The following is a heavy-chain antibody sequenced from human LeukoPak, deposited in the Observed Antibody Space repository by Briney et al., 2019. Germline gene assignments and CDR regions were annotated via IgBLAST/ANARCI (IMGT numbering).Heavy chain of an antibody. V-gene: IGHV4-4*09. CDR2: ISSSGSV. CDR1: RGSISGSIRSYY. Sequence: SETLSLTCTVSRGSISGSIRSYYWSWLRQPPGQGLEWIGYISSSGSVNDNPSLRSRVTISVDTSKNQFFLNLSSVSAADTAVYYCARIPLGYSGAYYFDYWGQGTLVTVS. J-gene: IGHJ4*02. D-gene: IGHD5-12*01. CDR3: ARIPLGYSGAYYFDY.